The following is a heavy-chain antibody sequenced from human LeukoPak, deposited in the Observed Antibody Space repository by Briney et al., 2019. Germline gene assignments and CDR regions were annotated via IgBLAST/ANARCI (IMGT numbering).Heavy chain of an antibody. D-gene: IGHD5-24*01. CDR1: GFTFSSYT. CDR2: IRFTGSYI. V-gene: IGHV3-21*01. Sequence: GGSLRLSCAGSGFTFSSYTMNWVRQAPGRGLEWVSCIRFTGSYIYYADSVKGRCTISRDDAKNLLSLQLISLRVEDTAVYYFTRADPRRDGYHSDYWGQGPLVTVSS. J-gene: IGHJ4*02. CDR3: TRADPRRDGYHSDY.